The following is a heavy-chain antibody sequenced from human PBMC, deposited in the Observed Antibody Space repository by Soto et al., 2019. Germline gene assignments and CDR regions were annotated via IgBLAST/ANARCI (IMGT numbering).Heavy chain of an antibody. CDR2: INHTGST. CDR1: GGSFSGYY. CDR3: GTVRRYYYASGSFTY. J-gene: IGHJ4*02. Sequence: SETLSLTCAVYGGSFSGYYWSWIRQPPGKGLEWIGEINHTGSTNYNPSLKSRVTISVDTSKNQFSLKLSSVTAADTAVYYCGTVRRYYYASGSFTYWGQGTLVTVSS. V-gene: IGHV4-34*01. D-gene: IGHD3-10*01.